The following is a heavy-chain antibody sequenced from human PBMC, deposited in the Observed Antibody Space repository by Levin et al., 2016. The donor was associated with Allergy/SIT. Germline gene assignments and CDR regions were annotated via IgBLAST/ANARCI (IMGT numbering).Heavy chain of an antibody. CDR3: ARRGNALGRGDNWLDS. CDR2: MSPTSGIT. V-gene: IGHV1-2*02. CDR1: GYSFSDHY. Sequence: ASVKVSCKASGYSFSDHYIHWVRQGPGQGLEWMGWMSPTSGITHYAQKFQDRVTMTRDTSINTAYMELSSLTSDDTAVFYCARRGNALGRGDNWLDSWGQGTLVTVSS. J-gene: IGHJ5*01. D-gene: IGHD3-10*01.